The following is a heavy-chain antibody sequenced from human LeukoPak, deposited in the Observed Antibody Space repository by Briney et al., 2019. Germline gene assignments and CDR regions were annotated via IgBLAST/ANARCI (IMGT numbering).Heavy chain of an antibody. J-gene: IGHJ4*02. V-gene: IGHV3-48*04. CDR2: ISSSGSTI. D-gene: IGHD4-17*01. CDR3: AREGGYGDYVVD. CDR1: GFTFSSYS. Sequence: GGSLRLSCAASGFTFSSYSMNWVRQAPGKGLEWVSYISSSGSTIYYADSVRGRFTISRDNAKNSLYLQMNSLRAEDTAVYYCAREGGYGDYVVDWGQGTLVTVSS.